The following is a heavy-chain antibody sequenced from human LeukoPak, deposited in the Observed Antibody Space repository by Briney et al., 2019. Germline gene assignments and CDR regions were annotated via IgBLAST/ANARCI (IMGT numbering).Heavy chain of an antibody. CDR1: GFTFDDYA. V-gene: IGHV3-9*01. J-gene: IGHJ4*02. CDR3: ASRGILGRYNYGWDY. D-gene: IGHD5-18*01. Sequence: GGSLSLSWAASGFTFDDYAVHWVRQTPGEGLEWVSSISWNTGRIGYADSVKGRFTISRDNAKNSLYLQMNSLRAEDTAVYYCASRGILGRYNYGWDYWGQGTLVTVSS. CDR2: ISWNTGRI.